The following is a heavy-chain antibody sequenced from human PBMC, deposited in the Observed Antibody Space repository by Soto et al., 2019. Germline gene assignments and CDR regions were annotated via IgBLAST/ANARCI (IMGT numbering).Heavy chain of an antibody. CDR2: VSPSGIT. J-gene: IGHJ6*02. V-gene: IGHV4-34*01. CDR3: ATPRKNYYYYGMDV. CDR1: GDSFSGYY. Sequence: QVQLQQWGAGLLKSSETLSLTCAVYGDSFSGYYWSWIRQPPGKGLEWIGEVSPSGITKYNPSLKSRVTISVDTSKSRFSLRLNSVTAADTAVYYCATPRKNYYYYGMDVWGQGTTVTVSS.